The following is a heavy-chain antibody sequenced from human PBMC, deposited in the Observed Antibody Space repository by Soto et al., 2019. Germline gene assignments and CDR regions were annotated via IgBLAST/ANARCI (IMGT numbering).Heavy chain of an antibody. D-gene: IGHD3-3*01. CDR1: GFTFSSFG. CDR2: ISYSSSYI. Sequence: ELQLVESGGGLVKPGGSLRLSCTASGFTFSSFGMNWVRQAPGKGLEWVSYISYSSSYIYDADSVKGRFTISRDNAKSLLYLEMSGLRVEDTAVYYCAKDLIIRFPPQPGGFDVWGQGTTVTVSS. CDR3: AKDLIIRFPPQPGGFDV. J-gene: IGHJ6*02. V-gene: IGHV3-21*06.